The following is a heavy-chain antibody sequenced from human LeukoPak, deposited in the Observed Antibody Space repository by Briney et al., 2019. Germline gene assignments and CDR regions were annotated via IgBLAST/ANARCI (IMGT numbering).Heavy chain of an antibody. J-gene: IGHJ5*02. V-gene: IGHV3-23*01. CDR3: AKGASSGWLLYWFDP. D-gene: IGHD6-19*01. CDR2: ISGSGAST. CDR1: GFTFSSYA. Sequence: GGSLRLSCAASGFTFSSYAMTWVRQTPKEGLEWVSAISGSGASTYYTDSVKGRFTISRDNSKNTLYLQMNTLRAEDTAVYYCAKGASSGWLLYWFDPRGQGTLVTVSS.